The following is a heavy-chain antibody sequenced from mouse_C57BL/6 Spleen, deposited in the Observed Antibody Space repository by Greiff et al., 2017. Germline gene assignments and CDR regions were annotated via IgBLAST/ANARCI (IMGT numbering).Heavy chain of an antibody. Sequence: VQLQQPGAELVKPGASVKMSCKASGYTFTSYRITWVKQRPGQGLAWIGDIYPGSGSTHYHEKFKSKATLTVDTSSSTVYMQLRSLTSEDAAVYYCARGEVEQGSMDYWGQGTSVTVSA. J-gene: IGHJ4*01. CDR2: IYPGSGST. D-gene: IGHD1-1*01. CDR3: ARGEVEQGSMDY. V-gene: IGHV1-55*01. CDR1: GYTFTSYR.